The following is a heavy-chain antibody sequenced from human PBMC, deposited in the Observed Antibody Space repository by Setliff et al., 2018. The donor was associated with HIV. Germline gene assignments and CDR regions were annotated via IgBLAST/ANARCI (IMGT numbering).Heavy chain of an antibody. CDR1: GFNFGDFA. D-gene: IGHD6-13*01. CDR3: SGASAGHDY. Sequence: PGESLKISCTVSGFNFGDFALTWVRQAPGKGLEWVSFIRSKAYGGTTEYAASVKGRFTISRDDSKSIAYLQMKNLKIEDTAVYYCSGASAGHDYWGQGTLVTVSS. V-gene: IGHV3-49*04. J-gene: IGHJ4*02. CDR2: IRSKAYGGTT.